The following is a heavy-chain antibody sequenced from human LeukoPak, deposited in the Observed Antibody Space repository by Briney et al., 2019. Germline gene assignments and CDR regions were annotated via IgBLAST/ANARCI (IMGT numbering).Heavy chain of an antibody. CDR2: INPNSGGT. J-gene: IGHJ4*02. D-gene: IGHD3-9*01. CDR1: GYTFTGYY. CDR3: ARGSSRYDILTGLFDY. V-gene: IGHV1-2*02. Sequence: ASVKVSCKASGYTFTGYYMHWVRQAPGQGLEWVGWINPNSGGTNYAQKFQGRVTMTRDTSISTAYMELSRLRSGDTAVYYCARGSSRYDILTGLFDYWGQGTLVTVSS.